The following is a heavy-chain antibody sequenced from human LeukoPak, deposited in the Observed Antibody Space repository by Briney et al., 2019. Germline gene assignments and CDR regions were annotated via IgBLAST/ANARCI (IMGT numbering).Heavy chain of an antibody. CDR2: INPSGGST. V-gene: IGHV1-46*01. Sequence: ASVKVSCKASGYTFTSYYMHWVRQAPGQGLEWMGIINPSGGSTSYAQKFQGRVTMTRDMSTSTVYTELSSLRSEDTAVYYCARDGRYSSSWYRGYFDYWGQGTLVTVSS. CDR3: ARDGRYSSSWYRGYFDY. CDR1: GYTFTSYY. D-gene: IGHD6-13*01. J-gene: IGHJ4*02.